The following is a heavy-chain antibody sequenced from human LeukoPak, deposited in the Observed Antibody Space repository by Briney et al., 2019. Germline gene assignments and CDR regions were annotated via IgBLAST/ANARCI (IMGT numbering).Heavy chain of an antibody. CDR3: ARGRGSYSFDY. CDR2: INPNSGVT. J-gene: IGHJ4*02. D-gene: IGHD3-16*01. V-gene: IGHV1-2*02. Sequence: ASVKVSCKASGYTFTGYYMYWVRQAPGQGLEWMGWINPNSGVTNHAQKFQGRVTMTRDTSISTAYMEVSSLRSDDTAVYFCARGRGSYSFDYWGQGTLVTVSS. CDR1: GYTFTGYY.